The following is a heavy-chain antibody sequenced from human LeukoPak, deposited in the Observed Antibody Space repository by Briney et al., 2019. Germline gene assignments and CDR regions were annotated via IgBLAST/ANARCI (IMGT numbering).Heavy chain of an antibody. CDR2: ISGSGGST. V-gene: IGHV3-23*01. CDR3: AKTDHSYYYYMDV. D-gene: IGHD1-14*01. J-gene: IGHJ6*03. Sequence: GSLRLSCAASGFTFSSYAMSWVRQAPGKGLEWVSAISGSGGSTYYADSVKGRFAISRDNSKNTLYLQMNSLRAEDTAVYYCAKTDHSYYYYMDVWGKGTTVTVSS. CDR1: GFTFSSYA.